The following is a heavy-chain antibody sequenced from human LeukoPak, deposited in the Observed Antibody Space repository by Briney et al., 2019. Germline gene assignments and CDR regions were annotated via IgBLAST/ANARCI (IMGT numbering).Heavy chain of an antibody. D-gene: IGHD6-13*01. J-gene: IGHJ4*02. V-gene: IGHV1-46*01. CDR3: ATTEEQLAFDY. CDR2: IYPRDGST. Sequence: GASVKVSCKASGYTFTNNYLHWVRQAPGQGLEWMGMIYPRDGSTSYAQKFQGRVTMTRDTSTSTVYMELSSLRSEDTAVYYCATTEEQLAFDYWGQGTLVTVSS. CDR1: GYTFTNNY.